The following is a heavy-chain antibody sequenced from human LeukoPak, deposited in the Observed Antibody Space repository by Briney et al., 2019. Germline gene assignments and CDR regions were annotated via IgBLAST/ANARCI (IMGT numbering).Heavy chain of an antibody. J-gene: IGHJ5*02. D-gene: IGHD3-10*01. CDR1: GFTFSSYG. CDR2: IRYDGSNK. CDR3: AKDLGVWFGVREPNWFDP. V-gene: IGHV3-30*02. Sequence: GGSLRLSCAASGFTFSSYGMHWLGQAPGKELEWVAFIRYDGSNKYYADSVKGRFTISRDNSKNTLYLQMNSLRAEDTAVYYCAKDLGVWFGVREPNWFDPWGQGTLVTVSS.